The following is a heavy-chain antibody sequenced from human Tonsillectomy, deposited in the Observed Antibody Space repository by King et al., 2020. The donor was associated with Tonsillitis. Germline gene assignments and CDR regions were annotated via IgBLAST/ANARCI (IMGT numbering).Heavy chain of an antibody. CDR3: ASGGYCSSTSCLRGDYYYHAMDV. V-gene: IGHV3-30-3*01. CDR1: GFTFSSYA. Sequence: VQLVESGGGVVQPGRSLRLSCAASGFTFSSYAMYWVRQAPGKGREWVAVISYDGSNKYYADSVKGRFTISRDNSKNTLYVQMNSLRAEDTAVYYCASGGYCSSTSCLRGDYYYHAMDVWGQGTTVTVSS. CDR2: ISYDGSNK. D-gene: IGHD2-2*01. J-gene: IGHJ6*02.